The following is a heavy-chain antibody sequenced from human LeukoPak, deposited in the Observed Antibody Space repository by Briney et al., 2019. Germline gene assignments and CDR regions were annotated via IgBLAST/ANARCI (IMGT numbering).Heavy chain of an antibody. CDR2: VSYTGST. CDR3: ARVHSDYYYYYMDV. D-gene: IGHD2-15*01. V-gene: IGHV4-59*01. CDR1: GGSITSYY. Sequence: KSSETLSLTCTVSGGSITSYYWSWIQQPPGKGLEWIGYVSYTGSTNYNPSLQSRVTMSIDTSKNRFSLKLSSVTAADTAVYYCARVHSDYYYYYMDVWGKGTTVTVSS. J-gene: IGHJ6*03.